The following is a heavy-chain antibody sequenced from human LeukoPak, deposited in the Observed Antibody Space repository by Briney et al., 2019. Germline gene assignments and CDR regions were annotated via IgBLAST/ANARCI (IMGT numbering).Heavy chain of an antibody. D-gene: IGHD3-10*01. CDR2: IKRDESDK. CDR1: GFTFSGYW. J-gene: IGHJ3*02. Sequence: GGSLRLSCEASGFTFSGYWMTWVRQAPGKGLEWVANIKRDESDKHYVDSVKGRFTISRDNAKNLLYLEMNSLRAEDTAIYYCARDRVTMVRGVTQGAFDIWGQGTMVTVSS. V-gene: IGHV3-7*01. CDR3: ARDRVTMVRGVTQGAFDI.